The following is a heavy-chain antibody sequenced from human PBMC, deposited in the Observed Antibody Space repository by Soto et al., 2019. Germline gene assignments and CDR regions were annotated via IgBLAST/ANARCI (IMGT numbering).Heavy chain of an antibody. Sequence: SVKVSCKASGGTFSTYTITWVRQAPGQGLEWMGRIVPIIGIINYAQKFQGRVTISADKFAGTAYMELTGLRSDDTAVYYCARSSSGWYGYYYGMDVWGQGTTVTVSS. CDR2: IVPIIGII. CDR3: ARSSSGWYGYYYGMDV. J-gene: IGHJ6*02. V-gene: IGHV1-69*02. D-gene: IGHD6-19*01. CDR1: GGTFSTYT.